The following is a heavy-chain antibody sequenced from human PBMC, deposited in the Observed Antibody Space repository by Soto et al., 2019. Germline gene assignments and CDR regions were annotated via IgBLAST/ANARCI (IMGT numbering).Heavy chain of an antibody. CDR2: IGGSGGST. Sequence: GGSLRLSCAASGFTFSSSAMNWVRQAPGEGPEWVSAIGGSGGSTFYADSVKGRFTISRDISKNTLYLQINSLRAEDTAIFYCATDLYGIAVWGQGTTVTVSS. CDR1: GFTFSSSA. CDR3: ATDLYGIAV. J-gene: IGHJ6*02. V-gene: IGHV3-23*01. D-gene: IGHD2-21*01.